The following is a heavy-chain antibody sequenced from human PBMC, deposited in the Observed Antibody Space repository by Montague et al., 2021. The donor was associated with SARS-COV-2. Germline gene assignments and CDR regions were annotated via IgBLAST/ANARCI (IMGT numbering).Heavy chain of an antibody. CDR3: ARLISMSRGPIRHYMWFDP. D-gene: IGHD3-10*01. V-gene: IGHV4-4*02. CDR2: IYHLGGT. J-gene: IGHJ5*02. CDR1: GDSIISNNW. Sequence: SEIRSLTCAVSGDSIISNNWWSWVRQTPHKGLEWIGEIYHLGGTNYNPSLESRITMSIDKSNNQFSLTLTSVTAADTAVYHCARLISMSRGPIRHYMWFDPWGPGTLVTVSS.